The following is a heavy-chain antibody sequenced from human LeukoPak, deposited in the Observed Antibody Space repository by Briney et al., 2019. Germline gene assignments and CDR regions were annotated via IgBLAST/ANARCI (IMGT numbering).Heavy chain of an antibody. V-gene: IGHV4-34*01. Sequence: PSETLSLTCTVSVVPIRNNNWGGLAQPPGKGRNGLGETNHSGSTNYNPSLKSRVTISVDTSKNQFSLKLSSVTAADTAVYYCARVGCSGGSCYSRREGPFDYWGQGTLVTVSS. CDR3: ARVGCSGGSCYSRREGPFDY. CDR1: VVPIRNNN. J-gene: IGHJ4*02. CDR2: TNHSGST. D-gene: IGHD2-15*01.